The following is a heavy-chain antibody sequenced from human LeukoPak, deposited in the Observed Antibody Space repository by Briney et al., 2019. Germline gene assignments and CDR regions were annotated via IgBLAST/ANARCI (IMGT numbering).Heavy chain of an antibody. D-gene: IGHD6-19*01. Sequence: GGSLRLSCAASGFTVSSNYMSWVRQAPGKGLEWVSVIYSGGSTYYADSVKGRFTISRDNSKNTLYLQMNSLRAEDTAVYYCAKDSSGWYMYYFDYWGQGTLVTVSS. CDR2: IYSGGST. V-gene: IGHV3-53*01. CDR1: GFTVSSNY. CDR3: AKDSSGWYMYYFDY. J-gene: IGHJ4*02.